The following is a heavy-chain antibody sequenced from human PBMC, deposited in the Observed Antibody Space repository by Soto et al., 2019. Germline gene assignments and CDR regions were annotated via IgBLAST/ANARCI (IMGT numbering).Heavy chain of an antibody. D-gene: IGHD4-17*01. CDR3: ARDSSVQKTVTTFDY. CDR2: ISSSSSTI. V-gene: IGHV3-48*01. J-gene: IGHJ4*02. CDR1: GFTFSSYS. Sequence: VQLVESGGGLVQPGGSLRLSCAASGFTFSSYSMNWVRQAPGKGLEWVSYISSSSSTIYYADSVKGRFTISRDNAKNSLYLQMNSLRAEDTAVYYCARDSSVQKTVTTFDYWGQGTLVTVSS.